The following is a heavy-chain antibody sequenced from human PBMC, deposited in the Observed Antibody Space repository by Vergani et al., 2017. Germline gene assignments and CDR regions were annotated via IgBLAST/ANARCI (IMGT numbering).Heavy chain of an antibody. CDR3: AGGRRQVDIVATPLRSWFDP. Sequence: QVQLQQWGAGLLKPSETLSLTCAVYGGSFSGYHWSWIRQPPGKGLEWIGEINHSGSTNYNPSLKSRVTISVDTSKNQFSLKLSSVTAADTAVYYCAGGRRQVDIVATPLRSWFDPWGQGTLVTVSS. J-gene: IGHJ5*02. V-gene: IGHV4-34*01. D-gene: IGHD5-12*01. CDR1: GGSFSGYH. CDR2: INHSGST.